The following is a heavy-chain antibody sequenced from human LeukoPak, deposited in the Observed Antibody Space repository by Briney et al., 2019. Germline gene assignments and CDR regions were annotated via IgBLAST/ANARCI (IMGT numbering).Heavy chain of an antibody. D-gene: IGHD3-22*01. Sequence: GESLEISCKGSGYRFNAYWIAWVRQMPGKGLEWMGIIYPDDSDTRYSPSFQGQVTISADKSVRTAYLQWSSLKASDTAMYYCARPNITSYYDSRGYDAFDAWGQGPMVTVS. CDR1: GYRFNAYW. J-gene: IGHJ3*01. CDR2: IYPDDSDT. V-gene: IGHV5-51*01. CDR3: ARPNITSYYDSRGYDAFDA.